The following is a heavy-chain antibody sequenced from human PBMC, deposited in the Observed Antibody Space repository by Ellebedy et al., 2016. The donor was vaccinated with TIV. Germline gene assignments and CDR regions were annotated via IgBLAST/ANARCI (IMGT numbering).Heavy chain of an antibody. V-gene: IGHV3-23*01. Sequence: GGSLRLSXAASGFSLANFAMTWVRQAPGKGLEWVSAIPSRGDNTYYAASVEGRFTISRDLSKNTLYLQMNSLRPEDTAIYFCAKGGDSDWYYFDYWGQGTLVTVS. CDR3: AKGGDSDWYYFDY. CDR1: GFSLANFA. J-gene: IGHJ4*02. CDR2: IPSRGDNT. D-gene: IGHD3-9*01.